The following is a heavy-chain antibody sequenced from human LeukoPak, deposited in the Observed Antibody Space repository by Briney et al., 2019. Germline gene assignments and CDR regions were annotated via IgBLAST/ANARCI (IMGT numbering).Heavy chain of an antibody. J-gene: IGHJ4*02. CDR2: ISGSGGST. CDR1: GFTFSRYA. D-gene: IGHD4-17*01. Sequence: GGSLRLSCAASGFTFSRYAMSWVRQAPGKGLEWVSAISGSGGSTYYADSVKGRFTISRDNSKNTLYLQMNSLRAEDTAVYYCAKDPFKRAYGDYYYWGQGTLVTVSS. CDR3: AKDPFKRAYGDYYY. V-gene: IGHV3-23*01.